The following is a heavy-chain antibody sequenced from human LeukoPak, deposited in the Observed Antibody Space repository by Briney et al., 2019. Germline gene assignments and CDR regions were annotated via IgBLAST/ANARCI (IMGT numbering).Heavy chain of an antibody. CDR1: GFTVSSSY. V-gene: IGHV3-20*04. J-gene: IGHJ1*01. CDR2: INWNSGVT. CDR3: ARGDGPTVTADYFQN. D-gene: IGHD4-17*01. Sequence: PGGSLRLSCAASGFTVSSSYLSWVRQVPGRGLEWICGINWNSGVTGYADSVKGRFNISRDNAKNSLFLQMNSLRDEDTAFYYCARGDGPTVTADYFQNWGQGTLVTVS.